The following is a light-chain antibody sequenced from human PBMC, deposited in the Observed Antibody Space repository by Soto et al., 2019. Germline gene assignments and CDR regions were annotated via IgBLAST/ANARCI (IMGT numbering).Light chain of an antibody. CDR3: QQRSNWPPWT. V-gene: IGKV3-11*01. CDR2: DAS. CDR1: QSVSSRY. Sequence: EIVLTQSPGTLSLSSGERATLSCRASQSVSSRYLAWYQQKPAQAPRLLIYDASNRATGIPARFSGSGSGTDFTLTISSLEPEDFAVYYCQQRSNWPPWTFGQGTKVEIK. J-gene: IGKJ1*01.